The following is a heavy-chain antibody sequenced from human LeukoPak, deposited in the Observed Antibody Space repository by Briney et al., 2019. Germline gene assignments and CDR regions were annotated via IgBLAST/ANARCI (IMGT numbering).Heavy chain of an antibody. CDR3: AKDDAPVLLWSRGWGPFDY. Sequence: GGFLRLSCAASGFTFSSYGMHWVRQAPGKGLEWVAFIRYDGSNKYYADSVKGRFTISRDNSKNTLYLQMNSLRAEDTAVYYCAKDDAPVLLWSRGWGPFDYWGQGTLVTVSS. J-gene: IGHJ4*02. CDR2: IRYDGSNK. D-gene: IGHD3-10*01. V-gene: IGHV3-30*02. CDR1: GFTFSSYG.